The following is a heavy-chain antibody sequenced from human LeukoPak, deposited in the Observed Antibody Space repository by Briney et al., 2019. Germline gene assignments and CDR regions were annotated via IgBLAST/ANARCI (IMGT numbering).Heavy chain of an antibody. CDR2: IYPGDSDT. Sequence: LGESLKISCKVSGYRFTSYWIGWGRQMPGKGLEWMGIIYPGDSDTRYSPSFQGQVTISADTSISTAYLQWSSLKASDTAMYYCARRGRVGYYYYMDVWGKGTTVTVSS. CDR3: ARRGRVGYYYYMDV. CDR1: GYRFTSYW. D-gene: IGHD2-15*01. V-gene: IGHV5-51*01. J-gene: IGHJ6*03.